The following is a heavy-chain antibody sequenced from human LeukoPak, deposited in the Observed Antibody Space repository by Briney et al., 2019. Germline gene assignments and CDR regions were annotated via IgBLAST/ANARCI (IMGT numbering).Heavy chain of an antibody. CDR1: GFSSFGSRW. CDR2: IKDDGTA. CDR3: AEYTISI. J-gene: IGHJ4*02. D-gene: IGHD2/OR15-2a*01. V-gene: IGHV3-74*01. Sequence: GGSLRLSCAVSGFSSFGSRWMHWVRQVPGKGLVWVAVIKDDGTANYADSVKGRFTASRDDAKNTVYLQMSSLRAEDTAVYYCAEYTISIWGQGTLVTVSS.